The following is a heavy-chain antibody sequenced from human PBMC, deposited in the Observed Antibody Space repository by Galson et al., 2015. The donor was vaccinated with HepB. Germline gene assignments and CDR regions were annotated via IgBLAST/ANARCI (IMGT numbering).Heavy chain of an antibody. V-gene: IGHV3-30-3*01. J-gene: IGHJ3*02. CDR1: GFTFSSYA. CDR3: ARARWDDYSNLDGAFDI. Sequence: SLRLSCAASGFTFSSYAMHWVRQAPGKGLEWVAVISYDGSNKYYADSVKGRFTISRDNSKNTLYLQMNSLRAEDTAVYYCARARWDDYSNLDGAFDIWGQGTMVTVSS. CDR2: ISYDGSNK. D-gene: IGHD4-11*01.